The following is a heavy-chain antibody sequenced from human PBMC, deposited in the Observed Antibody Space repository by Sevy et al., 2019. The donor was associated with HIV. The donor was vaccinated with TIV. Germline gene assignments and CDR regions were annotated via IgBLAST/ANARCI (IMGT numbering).Heavy chain of an antibody. Sequence: GGSLRLSCAASGFTFSRYWMTWVRQAPGKGLEWVANIKEDGSEKYYVDSVKGRFTSSRDNAKNSVYLQMNSLRAEDTAVYYCGRDPCHGGDCSIDYWGQGTLVTVSS. CDR1: GFTFSRYW. J-gene: IGHJ4*02. D-gene: IGHD2-21*02. V-gene: IGHV3-7*01. CDR2: IKEDGSEK. CDR3: GRDPCHGGDCSIDY.